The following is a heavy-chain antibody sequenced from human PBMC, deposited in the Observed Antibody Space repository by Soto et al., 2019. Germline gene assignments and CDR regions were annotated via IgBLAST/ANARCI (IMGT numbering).Heavy chain of an antibody. D-gene: IGHD7-27*01. CDR1: GGTFSSYA. CDR3: ARAELGPSVSYYYYGMDV. J-gene: IGHJ6*02. CDR2: IIPIFGTA. Sequence: SVKVSCKASGGTFSSYAISWVRQAPGQGLEWMGGIIPIFGTANYAQKFQGRVTITADESTSTAYMELSSLRSEDTAVYYCARAELGPSVSYYYYGMDVWGQGSTVTVSS. V-gene: IGHV1-69*13.